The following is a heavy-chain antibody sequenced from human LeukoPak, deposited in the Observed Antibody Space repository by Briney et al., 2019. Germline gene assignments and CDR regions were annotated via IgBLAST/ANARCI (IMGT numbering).Heavy chain of an antibody. CDR2: IYHSGST. D-gene: IGHD2-15*01. V-gene: IGHV4-4*02. CDR3: ARDTAEYCSGGSCYYYWFDP. CDR1: GGSISSSNW. J-gene: IGHJ5*02. Sequence: PSGTLSLTCAVSGGSISSSNWWSWVRQPPGKGLEWIGEIYHSGSTNYNPSLKSRVTISVDKSKNQFSLKLSSVTAADTAVYYCARDTAEYCSGGSCYYYWFDPWGQGTLVTVSS.